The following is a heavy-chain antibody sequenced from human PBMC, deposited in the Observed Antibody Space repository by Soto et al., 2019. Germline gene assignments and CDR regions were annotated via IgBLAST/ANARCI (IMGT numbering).Heavy chain of an antibody. CDR1: GFTFSSYW. CDR2: IKQDGSEK. V-gene: IGHV3-7*01. CDR3: ARDSNFWSGYWRWFDP. D-gene: IGHD3-3*01. Sequence: GGSLRLSCAASGFTFSSYWMSWVRQAPGKGLEWVANIKQDGSEKYYVDSVKGRFTISRDNAKNSLYLQMNSLRAEDTAVYYCARDSNFWSGYWRWFDPWGQGTLVTVSS. J-gene: IGHJ5*02.